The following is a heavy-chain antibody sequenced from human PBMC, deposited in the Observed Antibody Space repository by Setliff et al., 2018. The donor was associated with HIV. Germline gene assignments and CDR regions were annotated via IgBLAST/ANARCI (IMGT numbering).Heavy chain of an antibody. D-gene: IGHD6-19*01. V-gene: IGHV4-39*07. Sequence: SETLSLTCIVSGVSTISSSSSYYWGWIRQPPGKGLEWIGEIHHSGSTNYKPSLKSRVTISVDKSKNQFSLKLSSVTAADTAVYYCASVGSGWSHNWFDPWGQGTLVTVSS. CDR2: IHHSGST. CDR3: ASVGSGWSHNWFDP. CDR1: GVSTISSSSSYY. J-gene: IGHJ5*02.